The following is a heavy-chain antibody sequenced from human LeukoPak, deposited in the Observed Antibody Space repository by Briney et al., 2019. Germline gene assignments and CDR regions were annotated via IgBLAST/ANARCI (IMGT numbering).Heavy chain of an antibody. Sequence: SETLSLTCTVSGGSNSSYYWSWIRQPPGKGLEWIGYIYYRDTTNYNPSLKSRVIISVDTSKNQFSLKLSSVTAADTAVYYCARHLTYGRGGMDVWGEGTTVTVSS. CDR3: ARHLTYGRGGMDV. J-gene: IGHJ6*04. CDR1: GGSNSSYY. V-gene: IGHV4-59*08. D-gene: IGHD3-10*02. CDR2: IYYRDTT.